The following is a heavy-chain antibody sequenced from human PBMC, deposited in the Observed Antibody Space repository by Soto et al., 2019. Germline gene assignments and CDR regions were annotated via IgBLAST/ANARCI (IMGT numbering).Heavy chain of an antibody. Sequence: KPSETRPSPARSMVGPSVITTGTGSASPQGKGLEWMGKINHNGSTNYSPSLKSRLTISVDTSKNQFSLKLISVTAADTAVYFCGRGRGYSNAWGSYYSGMDVWGQGTTVTVSS. CDR2: INHNGST. J-gene: IGHJ6*02. CDR1: VGPSVITT. D-gene: IGHD6-19*01. CDR3: GRGRGYSNAWGSYYSGMDV. V-gene: IGHV4-34*01.